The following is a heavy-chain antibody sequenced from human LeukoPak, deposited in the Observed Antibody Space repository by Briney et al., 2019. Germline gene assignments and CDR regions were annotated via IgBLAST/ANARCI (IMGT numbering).Heavy chain of an antibody. CDR2: ISSSGSTI. Sequence: GGSLRLSCAASGFTFSSYEINWVRQAPGKGLEWVSYISSSGSTIYYADSVEGRFTISRDNAKNSLYLQMNSLRAEDTAVYYCARGENPGIALAGTGFDYWGQGTLVTVSS. CDR1: GFTFSSYE. J-gene: IGHJ4*02. D-gene: IGHD6-19*01. V-gene: IGHV3-48*03. CDR3: ARGENPGIALAGTGFDY.